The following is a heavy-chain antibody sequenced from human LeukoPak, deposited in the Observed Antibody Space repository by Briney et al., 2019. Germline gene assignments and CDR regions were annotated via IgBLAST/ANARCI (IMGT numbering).Heavy chain of an antibody. J-gene: IGHJ4*02. CDR3: ASGYYDFWNGYSHSYYFDY. Sequence: GGSLRLSCAASGFTFSSYWMSWVRQAPGKGLEWVANIKQDGSEKYYVDSVKGRFTISRDNAKNSLYLQMNSLRAEDTAVYYCASGYYDFWNGYSHSYYFDYWGQGTLVTVSS. CDR2: IKQDGSEK. V-gene: IGHV3-7*01. D-gene: IGHD3-3*01. CDR1: GFTFSSYW.